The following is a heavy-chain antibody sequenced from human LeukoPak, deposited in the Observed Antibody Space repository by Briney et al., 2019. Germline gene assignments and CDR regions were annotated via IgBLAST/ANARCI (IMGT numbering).Heavy chain of an antibody. D-gene: IGHD4/OR15-4a*01. CDR1: GFTFSSYA. V-gene: IGHV3-23*01. J-gene: IGHJ4*02. CDR3: AKDFDTMVTTFHY. Sequence: GGSLRLSCAASGFTFSSYAMSWVRQAPGKGLEWVSGISGSGSSTYYADSVKGRFTISRDNSKNTVNLQMNSLRAEDTAVYYCAKDFDTMVTTFHYWGQGTLVAVSS. CDR2: ISGSGSST.